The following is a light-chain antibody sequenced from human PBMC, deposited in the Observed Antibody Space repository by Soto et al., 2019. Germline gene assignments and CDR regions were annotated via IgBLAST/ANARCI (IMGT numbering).Light chain of an antibody. CDR1: QSVSSN. CDR3: QQYNNWPPN. J-gene: IGKJ5*01. V-gene: IGKV3-15*01. CDR2: GAS. Sequence: EIVMTQSPATLSVSPGERATLSCRASQSVSSNLAWYQQKPGQAPRLLIYGASTRATGIPARFSGSGSGTEFTLTISSLQSEDFAVYSCQQYNNWPPNFGQGNDWRL.